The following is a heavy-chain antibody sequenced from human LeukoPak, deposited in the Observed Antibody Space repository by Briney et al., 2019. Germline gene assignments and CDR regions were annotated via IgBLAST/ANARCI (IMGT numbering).Heavy chain of an antibody. Sequence: PGGPLRLSCPASGFTFSDYSMSWVRQASGKGLEWVSSISSSSDYIYYADSVKGRFTISRDNARNSLYLQMNSLRAEDTAVYYCARSRSVSNYKGMDVWGQGTTVTVSS. CDR1: GFTFSDYS. CDR2: ISSSSDYI. V-gene: IGHV3-21*01. CDR3: ARSRSVSNYKGMDV. D-gene: IGHD5/OR15-5a*01. J-gene: IGHJ6*02.